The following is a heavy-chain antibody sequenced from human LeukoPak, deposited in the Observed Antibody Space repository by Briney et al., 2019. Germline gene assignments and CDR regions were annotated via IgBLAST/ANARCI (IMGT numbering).Heavy chain of an antibody. Sequence: PGRSLRLSCTASGFSFGDYAMSWVRQAPGKGLEWVGFIRNKASGETTQYAASVKGRFTISRDNSKSIAYLQVNSLQAEDTAVYYCARPIYGSGSYYFDYGGQGTLVTVSS. CDR3: ARPIYGSGSYYFDY. D-gene: IGHD3-10*01. J-gene: IGHJ4*02. CDR2: IRNKASGETT. CDR1: GFSFGDYA. V-gene: IGHV3-49*04.